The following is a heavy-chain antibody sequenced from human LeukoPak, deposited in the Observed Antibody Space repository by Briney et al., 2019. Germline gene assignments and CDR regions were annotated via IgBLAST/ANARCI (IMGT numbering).Heavy chain of an antibody. CDR1: GFTFSSYS. V-gene: IGHV3-48*01. D-gene: IGHD3-3*01. J-gene: IGHJ6*02. CDR3: ARGRSGYVFWSAPYYYYYGMDV. CDR2: ISSSSSTI. Sequence: GGSLRLSCAASGFTFSSYSMNWVRQAPGKGLEWVSYISSSSSTIYYADSVKGRFTISRDNSKNTLYLQMNSLRAEDTAVYYCARGRSGYVFWSAPYYYYYGMDVWGQGPPVTVSS.